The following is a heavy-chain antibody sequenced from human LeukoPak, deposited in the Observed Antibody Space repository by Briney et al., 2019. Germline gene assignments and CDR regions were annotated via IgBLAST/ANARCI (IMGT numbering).Heavy chain of an antibody. CDR1: GYTFTSYA. CDR2: INTNTRNP. J-gene: IGHJ6*03. Sequence: ASVKVSCKASGYTFTSYAMNWVRQAPGQGLEWMGWINTNTRNPTYAQGFTGRFVFSLDTSVSTAYLQISSLKAEDTAVYYCARAQGYSSSWYVNYYYYYMDVWGKGTTVTVSS. CDR3: ARAQGYSSSWYVNYYYYYMDV. D-gene: IGHD6-13*01. V-gene: IGHV7-4-1*02.